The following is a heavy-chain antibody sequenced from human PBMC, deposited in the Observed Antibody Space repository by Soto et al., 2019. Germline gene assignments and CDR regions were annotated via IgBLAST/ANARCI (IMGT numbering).Heavy chain of an antibody. CDR1: GLTFSSYA. CDR3: AKRGSGSQFDY. D-gene: IGHD1-26*01. V-gene: IGHV3-23*01. J-gene: IGHJ4*02. Sequence: EVQLLESGGGLVQPGGSLRLSCAASGLTFSSYAMSWVRQAPGKGLEWVSVISGSGGSTYYSDSVKGRFTISRDNSKNTLYLQMNSLRAEDTAVYYCAKRGSGSQFDYWGQGTLVTVSS. CDR2: ISGSGGST.